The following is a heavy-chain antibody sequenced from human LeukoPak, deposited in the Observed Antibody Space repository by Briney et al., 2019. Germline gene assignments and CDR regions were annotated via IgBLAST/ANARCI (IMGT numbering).Heavy chain of an antibody. CDR1: GYTFTSYY. Sequence: ASVKVSCKASGYTFTSYYIHWVRQAPGQGLEWMGVINSSGGSTTYAQKFQGRVTMTTDTSTSTAYMELRSLRSDDTAVYYCARDQRVGYSGSVTANWFDPWGQGTLVTVSS. J-gene: IGHJ5*02. D-gene: IGHD3-10*01. CDR2: INSSGGST. CDR3: ARDQRVGYSGSVTANWFDP. V-gene: IGHV1-46*01.